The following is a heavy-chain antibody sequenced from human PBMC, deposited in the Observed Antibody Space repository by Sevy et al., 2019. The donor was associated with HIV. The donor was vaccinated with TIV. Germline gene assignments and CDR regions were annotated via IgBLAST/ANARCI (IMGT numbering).Heavy chain of an antibody. J-gene: IGHJ6*02. Sequence: GGSLRLSCAASVFTFSIYVIHWVRQAPGKGLEWVAVISSDGTKEYYADSVKGRFTISRDNSKNTMYLQMNGLRVEDTAVYYCARDLPSAVTDPFYYYGLAVWGQGTTVTVSS. CDR3: ARDLPSAVTDPFYYYGLAV. CDR2: ISSDGTKE. CDR1: VFTFSIYV. V-gene: IGHV3-30*04. D-gene: IGHD2-21*02.